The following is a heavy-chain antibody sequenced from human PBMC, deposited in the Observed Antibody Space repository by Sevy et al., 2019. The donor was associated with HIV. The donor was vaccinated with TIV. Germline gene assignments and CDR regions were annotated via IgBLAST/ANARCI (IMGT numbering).Heavy chain of an antibody. V-gene: IGHV3-21*01. J-gene: IGHJ3*02. Sequence: GGSLRLSCAASGFTFSSYSMNWVRQAPGKGLEWASSISSSSSYIYYADSVKGRFTISRDNAKNSLYLQMNSLRAEDTAVYYCARVRIAVAGNDAFDIWGQGTMVTVSS. CDR3: ARVRIAVAGNDAFDI. CDR1: GFTFSSYS. CDR2: ISSSSSYI. D-gene: IGHD6-19*01.